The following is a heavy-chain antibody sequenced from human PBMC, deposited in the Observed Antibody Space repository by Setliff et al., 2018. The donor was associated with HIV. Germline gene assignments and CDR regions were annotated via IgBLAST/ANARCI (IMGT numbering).Heavy chain of an antibody. D-gene: IGHD6-19*01. J-gene: IGHJ4*02. CDR1: GDSISSYS. Sequence: SETLSLTCTVSGDSISSYSWNWIRQSPGGGLEWIGYIYTSGSTNYNPSLKSRVTISVDTSKNQFSLKLRSVTAADTAVYYCEVAGQWGQGTLVTVSS. V-gene: IGHV4-4*09. CDR3: EVAGQ. CDR2: IYTSGST.